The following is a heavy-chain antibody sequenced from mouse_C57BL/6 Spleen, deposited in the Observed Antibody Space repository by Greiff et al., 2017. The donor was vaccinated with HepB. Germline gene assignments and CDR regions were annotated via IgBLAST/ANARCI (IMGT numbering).Heavy chain of an antibody. CDR3: ARKDWVFDY. Sequence: QVHVKQSGAELARPGASVKLSCKASGYTFTSYGISWVKQRTGQGLEWIGEIYPRSGNTYYNEKFKGKATLTADKSSSTAYMELRSLTSEDSAVYFCARKDWVFDYWGQGTTLTVSS. D-gene: IGHD4-1*01. V-gene: IGHV1-81*01. J-gene: IGHJ2*01. CDR2: IYPRSGNT. CDR1: GYTFTSYG.